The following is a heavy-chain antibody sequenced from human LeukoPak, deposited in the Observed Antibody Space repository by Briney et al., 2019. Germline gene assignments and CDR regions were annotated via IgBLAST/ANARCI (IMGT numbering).Heavy chain of an antibody. Sequence: GGSLRLSXAASGFTFSSYEMNWVRQAQGKGLEWVSYISSSGSTIYYADSVKGRFTISRDNAKNSLYLQMNSLRAEDTAVYYCARAPPPLDCSSTSCPFDYWGQGTLVTVSS. CDR3: ARAPPPLDCSSTSCPFDY. V-gene: IGHV3-48*03. CDR1: GFTFSSYE. CDR2: ISSSGSTI. D-gene: IGHD2-2*01. J-gene: IGHJ4*02.